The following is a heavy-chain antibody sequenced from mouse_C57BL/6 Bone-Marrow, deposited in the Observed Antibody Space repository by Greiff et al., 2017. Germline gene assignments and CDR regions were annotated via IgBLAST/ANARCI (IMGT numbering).Heavy chain of an antibody. CDR3: AREDYYGRDYAMDY. CDR2: IDPSDSYT. D-gene: IGHD1-1*01. J-gene: IGHJ4*01. CDR1: GYTFTSYW. V-gene: IGHV1-69*01. Sequence: QVQLQQPGAELVMPGASVKLSCKASGYTFTSYWMHWVKQRPGQGLEWIGEIDPSDSYTNYNQKVKGKSTLTVDKSSSTAYMQLSSLTSEDSAVYYCAREDYYGRDYAMDYWGQGTSVTVSS.